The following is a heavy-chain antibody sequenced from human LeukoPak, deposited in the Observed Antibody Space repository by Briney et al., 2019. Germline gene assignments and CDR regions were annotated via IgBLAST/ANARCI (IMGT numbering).Heavy chain of an antibody. CDR1: GGSFSGYY. D-gene: IGHD2-2*01. Sequence: SETLSLTCAVYGGSFSGYYWSWIRQPPGKGLEWIGEINHSGSTNYNPSLKSRVTISVDTSKNQFSLKLSSVTAADTAVYYCATGRVLEGAIVVVPAANDYWGQGTLVTVSS. CDR3: ATGRVLEGAIVVVPAANDY. CDR2: INHSGST. J-gene: IGHJ4*02. V-gene: IGHV4-34*01.